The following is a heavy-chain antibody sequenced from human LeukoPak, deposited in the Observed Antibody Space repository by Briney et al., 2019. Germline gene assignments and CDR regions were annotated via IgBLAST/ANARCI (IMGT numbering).Heavy chain of an antibody. CDR1: GYTFTSYG. Sequence: GASVKVSCKASGYTFTSYGISWVRQAPGQGLEWMGWISAYNGNTNYAQKLQGRVTMTTDTSTSTAYMELRSLRSDDTAVYYCARQGYSSSTSCYSTTTDAFDIWGQGTMVTVSS. J-gene: IGHJ3*02. CDR3: ARQGYSSSTSCYSTTTDAFDI. CDR2: ISAYNGNT. D-gene: IGHD2-2*02. V-gene: IGHV1-18*01.